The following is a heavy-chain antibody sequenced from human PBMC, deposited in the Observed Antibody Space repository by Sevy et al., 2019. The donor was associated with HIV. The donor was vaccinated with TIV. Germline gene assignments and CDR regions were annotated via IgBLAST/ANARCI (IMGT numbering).Heavy chain of an antibody. V-gene: IGHV3-21*01. J-gene: IGHJ4*02. CDR1: GFNFFNTYI. CDR3: ATSMSVAAPFDY. CDR2: ISTNSNYI. D-gene: IGHD6-19*01. Sequence: GGSLRLSCGFSGFNFFNTYIMNWVRQAPGKGLEWVASISTNSNYIYYADSLKGRLTISRDNTKKSLYLHMNGLRPEDTAVYYCATSMSVAAPFDYWGQGTLVTVSS.